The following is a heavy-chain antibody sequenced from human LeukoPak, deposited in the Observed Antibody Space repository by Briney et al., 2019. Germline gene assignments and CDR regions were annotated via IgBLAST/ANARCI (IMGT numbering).Heavy chain of an antibody. CDR3: ARVDLTIFGVVIPYYYYYMDV. V-gene: IGHV3-7*01. CDR2: IKQDGSEK. CDR1: GFTFSSYW. Sequence: PAGSLRLSCAASGFTFSSYWMSWVRQAPGKGLEWVANIKQDGSEKYYVDSVKGRFTISRDNAKNSLYLQMNSLRAEDTAVYYCARVDLTIFGVVIPYYYYYMDVWGKGTTVTVSS. J-gene: IGHJ6*03. D-gene: IGHD3-3*01.